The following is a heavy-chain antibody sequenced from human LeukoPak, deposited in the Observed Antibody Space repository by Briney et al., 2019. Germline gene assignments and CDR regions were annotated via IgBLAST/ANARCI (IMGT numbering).Heavy chain of an antibody. CDR2: IYPGDSDT. Sequence: PGESLKISCKGSGYSFTSYWIGWVRPMPGKGLEWMGIIYPGDSDTRYSPSFQGQVTISADKSISTAYLQWSSQKASDTAMYYCARLARVVVTNFDYWGQGTLVTVSS. CDR1: GYSFTSYW. D-gene: IGHD3-22*01. J-gene: IGHJ4*02. CDR3: ARLARVVVTNFDY. V-gene: IGHV5-51*01.